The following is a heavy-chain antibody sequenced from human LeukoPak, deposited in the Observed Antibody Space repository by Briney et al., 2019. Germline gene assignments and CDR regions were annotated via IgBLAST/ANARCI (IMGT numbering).Heavy chain of an antibody. CDR1: GFTVSSNH. J-gene: IGHJ4*02. Sequence: GGSLRLSCAVSGFTVSSNHMNWVRQAPGKGLEWISHISSTSGDVYYADSVKGRFTISRDNAKNSLYLQMSSLRNEDTAIYYCAQKGGTDHWGQGTLVTVSS. CDR3: AQKGGTDH. D-gene: IGHD2-15*01. V-gene: IGHV3-48*02. CDR2: ISSTSGDV.